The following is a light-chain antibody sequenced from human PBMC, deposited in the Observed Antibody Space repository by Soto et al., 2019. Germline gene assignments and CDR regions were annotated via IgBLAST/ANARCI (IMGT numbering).Light chain of an antibody. CDR3: QQYNSYPLT. CDR1: QNISIW. V-gene: IGKV1-5*03. CDR2: KVS. J-gene: IGKJ4*01. Sequence: DIQMTQSPSTLSASVGDSVTITCRASQNISIWLAWYQQKPGKAPNLLIYKVSPLESGVPSRFIGSGSGTDFKLTISRLQPDDFATYSCQQYNSYPLTFGGGTKVEIK.